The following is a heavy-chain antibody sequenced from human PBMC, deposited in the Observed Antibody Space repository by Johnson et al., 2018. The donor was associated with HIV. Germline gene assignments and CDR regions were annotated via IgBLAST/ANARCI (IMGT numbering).Heavy chain of an antibody. Sequence: QVQLMESGGGLVKPGGSLRLSCAASGFTFSDYYISWIRQAPGKGLEWVSYISNSGSSKYYADSVKGRFIISRENAKNSLYLQMNSLRAGDTAVYYCARAQEGINYYDSSGYRMFGAFDIWGQGTMVTVSS. CDR3: ARAQEGINYYDSSGYRMFGAFDI. CDR2: ISNSGSSK. D-gene: IGHD3-22*01. V-gene: IGHV3-11*04. J-gene: IGHJ3*02. CDR1: GFTFSDYY.